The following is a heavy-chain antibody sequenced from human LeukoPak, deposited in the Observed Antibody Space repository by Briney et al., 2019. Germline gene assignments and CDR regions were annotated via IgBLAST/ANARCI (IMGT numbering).Heavy chain of an antibody. CDR1: GFTFSTFA. V-gene: IGHV3-23*01. CDR3: ASEGTTGTTWGPDY. D-gene: IGHD1-1*01. Sequence: GGSLRLSCAASGFTFSTFAMIWVRQPPGKGLEWVSSIFPSGGEIHYADSVRGRFTISRDNAKNTLYLQMNSLRAEDTAVYYCASEGTTGTTWGPDYWGQGTLVTVSS. CDR2: IFPSGGEI. J-gene: IGHJ4*02.